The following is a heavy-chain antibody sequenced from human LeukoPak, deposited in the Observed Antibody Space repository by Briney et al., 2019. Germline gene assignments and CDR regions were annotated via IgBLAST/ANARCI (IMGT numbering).Heavy chain of an antibody. Sequence: KTSETLSLTCTVSGGSISSSSYYWGWIRQPPGKGLEWIVSIYYSGSTYYNPSLKSRVTISVDTSKSQFSLELSSVTAADTAVYYCARIQRFLEWLLSLENWFDPGGQGTRVTVSS. D-gene: IGHD3-3*01. V-gene: IGHV4-39*07. CDR3: ARIQRFLEWLLSLENWFDP. CDR1: GGSISSSSYY. J-gene: IGHJ5*02. CDR2: IYYSGST.